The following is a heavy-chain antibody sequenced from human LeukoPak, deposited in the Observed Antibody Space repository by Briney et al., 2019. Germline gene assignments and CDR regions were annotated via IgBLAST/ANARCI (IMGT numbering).Heavy chain of an antibody. CDR3: VPSANYYYFDY. J-gene: IGHJ4*02. Sequence: ASVKVSCKASGYTFTNYYMHWVRQGPGLGFEWMGWINPKSGGTSYPQKFQGRLTMTRDTSISTTYMELSRLGSDDTAVYYCVPSANYYYFDYWGQGTLVTVSS. CDR1: GYTFTNYY. V-gene: IGHV1-2*02. D-gene: IGHD1-26*01. CDR2: INPKSGGT.